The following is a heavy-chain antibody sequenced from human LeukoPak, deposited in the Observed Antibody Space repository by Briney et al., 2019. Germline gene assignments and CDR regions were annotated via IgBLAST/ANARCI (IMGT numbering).Heavy chain of an antibody. D-gene: IGHD3-16*02. CDR3: ARTYRFDH. J-gene: IGHJ4*02. CDR1: GFTFSSYE. Sequence: GGSLRLSCAASGFTFSSYEMNWVRQAPGKGLEWVSYISGSGNTIYYADSVKGRFTLSRDNAKNSLYLQMNSLRAEETALYYCARTYRFDHWGQGTLVTVSS. V-gene: IGHV3-48*03. CDR2: ISGSGNTI.